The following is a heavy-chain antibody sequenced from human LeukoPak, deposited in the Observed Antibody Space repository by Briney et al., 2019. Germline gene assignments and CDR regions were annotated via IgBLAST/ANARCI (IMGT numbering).Heavy chain of an antibody. CDR2: IKPDGSER. CDR3: ARDRDYGAFDY. CDR1: GFIFSTSC. J-gene: IGHJ4*02. D-gene: IGHD4/OR15-4a*01. V-gene: IGHV3-7*01. Sequence: GGSLRLSCAASGFIFSTSCMNWARQAPGKGLEWVANIKPDGSERYYVDSVKGRFTISRDNAKNSLYLEMNSLTAEDTAVYYCARDRDYGAFDYWGQGTLVTVSS.